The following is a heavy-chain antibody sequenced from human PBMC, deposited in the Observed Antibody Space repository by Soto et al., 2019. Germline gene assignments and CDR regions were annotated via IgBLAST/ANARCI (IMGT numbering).Heavy chain of an antibody. V-gene: IGHV3-7*01. CDR2: IKQDGSEK. D-gene: IGHD6-13*01. CDR1: GFTFSSYW. CDR3: AREGSAGPPWFDP. J-gene: IGHJ5*02. Sequence: GGSLRLSCAASGFTFSSYWMSWVRQAPGKGLEWVANIKQDGSEKYYVDSVKGRFTISRDNAKNSLYLQMNSLRAEDTAVYYCAREGSAGPPWFDPWGQGTLVTVSS.